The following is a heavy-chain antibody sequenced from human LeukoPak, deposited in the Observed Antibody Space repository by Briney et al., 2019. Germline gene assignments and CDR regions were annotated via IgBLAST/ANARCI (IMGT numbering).Heavy chain of an antibody. J-gene: IGHJ4*02. V-gene: IGHV4-28*01. CDR2: IHYSGTA. Sequence: SETLSLTCAVSDYSISSGDWWGWVRQPPGKGLEWIGYIHYSGTAYYNPSLLSRVTMSVDTSKSQFSLKLSSVTAVDTAVYYCARKHRWNGLYFTYWGQGILVTVSS. CDR3: ARKHRWNGLYFTY. D-gene: IGHD1-1*01. CDR1: DYSISSGDW.